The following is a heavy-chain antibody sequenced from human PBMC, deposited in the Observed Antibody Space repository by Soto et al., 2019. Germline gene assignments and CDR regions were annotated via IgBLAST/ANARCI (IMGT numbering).Heavy chain of an antibody. V-gene: IGHV4-4*02. CDR1: GGSITSGNW. CDR2: IYHSGST. J-gene: IGHJ4*02. D-gene: IGHD4-17*01. CDR3: ARYGYYPYFDS. Sequence: QVQLQESGPGLMKPSGTLSLTCAVSGGSITSGNWWNWVRQPPGKGLEWIGEIYHSGSTNYNPYLQSRCTISVDKSKSHFSLRLPSVTAADTAVYYCARYGYYPYFDSWGQGTLITVSS.